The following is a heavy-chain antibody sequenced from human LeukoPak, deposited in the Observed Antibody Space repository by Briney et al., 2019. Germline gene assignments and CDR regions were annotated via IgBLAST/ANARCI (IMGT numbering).Heavy chain of an antibody. CDR2: IKQSENT. J-gene: IGHJ4*02. CDR1: GGPFSAYY. Sequence: SDTLSLICAVYGGPFSAYYWTWIRQPPGKGLEWIGEIKQSENTNYNPSLKSRVTISIDPSKNQISLKLNSVTAADTAVYFCAREGLRNAYNPLGYWGQGTLVTVSS. D-gene: IGHD5-24*01. CDR3: AREGLRNAYNPLGY. V-gene: IGHV4-34*01.